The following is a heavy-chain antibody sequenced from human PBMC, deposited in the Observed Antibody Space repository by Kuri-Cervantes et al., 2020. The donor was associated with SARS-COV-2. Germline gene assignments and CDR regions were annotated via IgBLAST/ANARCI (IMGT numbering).Heavy chain of an antibody. CDR3: ASLRGP. CDR1: GFTFNTYA. CDR2: ISGSGGST. J-gene: IGHJ5*02. Sequence: GESLKISCAASGFTFNTYAMSWVRQAPGKGLEWVSAISGSGGSTYYADSVKGRFTISRDNSKNSLYLQMNSLRAEDTALYYCASLRGPWGQGTLVTVSS. D-gene: IGHD5-12*01. V-gene: IGHV3-23*01.